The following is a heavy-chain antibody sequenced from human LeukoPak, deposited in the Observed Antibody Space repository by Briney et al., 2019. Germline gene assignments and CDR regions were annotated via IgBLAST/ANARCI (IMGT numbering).Heavy chain of an antibody. CDR1: GFTLSSYD. CDR3: AKQGFGC. CDR2: ISGRGDNT. Sequence: PGGSLRLSCTASGFTLSSYDMSWVREARGEGLEGVSTISGRGDNTNYAEAVNRRFTISRDNSKNTMYLQMNSLRAEDTAVYYCAKQGFGCWGQGTLVTVSS. V-gene: IGHV3-23*01. J-gene: IGHJ4*02.